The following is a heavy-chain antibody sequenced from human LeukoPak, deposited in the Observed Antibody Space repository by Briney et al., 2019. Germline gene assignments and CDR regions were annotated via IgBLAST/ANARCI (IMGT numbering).Heavy chain of an antibody. V-gene: IGHV3-23*01. J-gene: IGHJ4*02. CDR1: GFTFGTYG. CDR3: AKRVPYGSSAVYFDS. D-gene: IGHD6-6*01. CDR2: INDDAKNT. Sequence: VGSLRLSCAASGFTFGTYGMNWVRKAPGKGLEWVSAINDDAKNTFYADSVKGRFTISRDNSKNTLYLQMSSLTVEDTAIYYCAKRVPYGSSAVYFDSWGQGTLVAVSA.